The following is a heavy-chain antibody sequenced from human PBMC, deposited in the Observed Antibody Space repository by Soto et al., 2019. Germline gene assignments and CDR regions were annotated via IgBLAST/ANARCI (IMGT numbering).Heavy chain of an antibody. CDR2: IKQDGSEK. CDR3: ARDESGAIFGTYYYYYYMDV. D-gene: IGHD3-3*01. V-gene: IGHV3-7*01. Sequence: GGSLRLSCAASGFTFSSYWMSWVRQAPGKGLEWVANIKQDGSEKYYVDSVKGRFTISNDNAKNSLYLQMNSLRAEDTAVYYCARDESGAIFGTYYYYYYMDVWGKGTTVTVSS. J-gene: IGHJ6*03. CDR1: GFTFSSYW.